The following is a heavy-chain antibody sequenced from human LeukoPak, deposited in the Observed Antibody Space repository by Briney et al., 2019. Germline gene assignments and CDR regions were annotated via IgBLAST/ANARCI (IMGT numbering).Heavy chain of an antibody. V-gene: IGHV1-3*03. CDR2: INAGNGNT. J-gene: IGHJ4*02. Sequence: ASVKVSCKASGYTFTSYYMHWVRQAPGQGLEWMGWINAGNGNTKYSQEFQGRVTITRDTSASTAYMELSSLRSEDMAVYYCARGPRIAAANYFDYWGQGTLVTVSS. D-gene: IGHD6-13*01. CDR1: GYTFTSYY. CDR3: ARGPRIAAANYFDY.